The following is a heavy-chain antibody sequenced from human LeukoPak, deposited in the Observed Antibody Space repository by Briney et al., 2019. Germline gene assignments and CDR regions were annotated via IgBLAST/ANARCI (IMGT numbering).Heavy chain of an antibody. CDR3: ARDRSWRRGYSGYDTNFDY. CDR2: IEQDGSEK. CDR1: GFTFSSYW. J-gene: IGHJ4*02. D-gene: IGHD5-12*01. V-gene: IGHV3-7*01. Sequence: GGSLRLSCAASGFTFSSYWMSWVRQAPGRGLEWVANIEQDGSEKYYVDSVKGRFTISRDNAKNSLYLQMNSLRAEDTAVYYCARDRSWRRGYSGYDTNFDYWGQGTLVTVSS.